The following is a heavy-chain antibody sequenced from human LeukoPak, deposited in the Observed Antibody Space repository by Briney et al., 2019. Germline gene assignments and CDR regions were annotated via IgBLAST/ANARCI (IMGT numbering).Heavy chain of an antibody. Sequence: PSQTLSLTCTVSGGSISSGDYYWSWIRQPPGKGLEWIGYIYYSGSTYYNPSLKSRVTISVDTSKNQFSLKLSSVTAADTAVYYCARTLLGYCGSTSCYNFDYWGQGTLVTVSS. V-gene: IGHV4-30-4*08. CDR3: ARTLLGYCGSTSCYNFDY. J-gene: IGHJ4*02. CDR1: GGSISSGDYY. D-gene: IGHD2-2*02. CDR2: IYYSGST.